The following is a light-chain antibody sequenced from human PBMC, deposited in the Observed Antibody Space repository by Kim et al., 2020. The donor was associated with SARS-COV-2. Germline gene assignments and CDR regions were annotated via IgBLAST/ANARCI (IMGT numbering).Light chain of an antibody. CDR1: QSVSSTY. CDR3: QQYGSSPYT. Sequence: EIVLTQSPGTLSLSPGERATLSCRASQSVSSTYLAWYLQTPGQAPRLLIYGASSRATGIPDGFSGSGSGTDFTLTISSLEPEDFAVYYCQQYGSSPYTFGQGTKLEI. CDR2: GAS. J-gene: IGKJ2*01. V-gene: IGKV3-20*01.